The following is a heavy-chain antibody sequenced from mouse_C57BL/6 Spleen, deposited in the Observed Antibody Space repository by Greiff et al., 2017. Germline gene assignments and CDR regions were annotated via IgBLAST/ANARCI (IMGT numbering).Heavy chain of an antibody. J-gene: IGHJ2*01. CDR3: ARRGGYYPFAY. V-gene: IGHV1-69*01. CDR1: GYTFTSYW. D-gene: IGHD2-3*01. Sequence: QVQLQQPGAELVMPGASVKLSCKASGYTFTSYWMHWVKQRPGQGLEWIGEIDPSDSYTNYNQKFKGKSTLTVDKSSSTAYMQLSSLTSEDSAVYYCARRGGYYPFAYWGQGTTLTVAS. CDR2: IDPSDSYT.